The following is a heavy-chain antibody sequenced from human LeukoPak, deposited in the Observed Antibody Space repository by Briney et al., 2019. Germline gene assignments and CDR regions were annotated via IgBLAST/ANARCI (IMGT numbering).Heavy chain of an antibody. CDR2: IGSSGSTI. CDR3: ARTGAAPSHRPNDY. V-gene: IGHV3-11*01. J-gene: IGHJ4*02. CDR1: GFTFRDYY. D-gene: IGHD6-6*01. Sequence: GGSLRLSCAASGFTFRDYYMSGIRKAPGRGLEGVSYIGSSGSTIYYEDSVKGRFTISRDNANNSLYLQMNSLRDEDTAVHYLARTGAAPSHRPNDYWGQGTMVTVSS.